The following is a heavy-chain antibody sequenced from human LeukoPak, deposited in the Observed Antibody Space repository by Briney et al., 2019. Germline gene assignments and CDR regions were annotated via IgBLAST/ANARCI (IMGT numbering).Heavy chain of an antibody. Sequence: SETLSLTCTVSGGSISSYYWGWIRQPPGKGLEWIGYIYYSGSTNYNPSLKSRVTISVDTSKNQFSLKLSSVTAADTAVYYCARHEGLGYYFYGMDVWGQGTTVTVSS. CDR1: GGSISSYY. CDR3: ARHEGLGYYFYGMDV. V-gene: IGHV4-59*08. J-gene: IGHJ6*02. D-gene: IGHD6-13*01. CDR2: IYYSGST.